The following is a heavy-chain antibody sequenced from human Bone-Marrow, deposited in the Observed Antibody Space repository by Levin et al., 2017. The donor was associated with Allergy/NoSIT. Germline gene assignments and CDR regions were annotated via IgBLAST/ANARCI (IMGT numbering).Heavy chain of an antibody. D-gene: IGHD2-8*02. Sequence: GESLKISCTVSGFTFSIYSINWVRQAPGKGLEWVSSISSSVSDMYYVDSVKGRFTISRDNAKNSLTLQMTSLRAEDTAVYYCTRGIIGDVRVAHKEAFDIWGQGAMVSVAS. V-gene: IGHV3-21*01. CDR3: TRGIIGDVRVAHKEAFDI. CDR1: GFTFSIYS. CDR2: ISSSVSDM. J-gene: IGHJ3*02.